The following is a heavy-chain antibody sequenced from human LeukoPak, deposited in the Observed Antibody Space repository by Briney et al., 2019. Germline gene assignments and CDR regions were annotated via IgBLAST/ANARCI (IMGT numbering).Heavy chain of an antibody. CDR3: AKRLGYYDSSEGYFDY. CDR2: ISYDGGNK. CDR1: GFTFSSYA. V-gene: IGHV3-30*18. Sequence: GGSLRLSCAASGFTFSSYAMPWVRQAPGKAREWVAAISYDGGNKDYADSVKGRFTISRGISKNRLYLQMNSLRAEDTAVYYCAKRLGYYDSSEGYFDYWGQGTLVTVSS. D-gene: IGHD3-22*01. J-gene: IGHJ4*02.